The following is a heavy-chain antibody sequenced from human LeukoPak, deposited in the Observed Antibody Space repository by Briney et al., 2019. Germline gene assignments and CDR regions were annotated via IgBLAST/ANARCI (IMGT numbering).Heavy chain of an antibody. V-gene: IGHV3-20*04. D-gene: IGHD6-19*01. CDR1: GFTFDDYG. J-gene: IGHJ4*02. CDR3: ARVSDISVAAYFDY. Sequence: GGSLRLSGPASGFTFDDYGLSWVRQAQGKGLGGVSTINWNGGSTGYADSVKGRFTISRDNAKNSLYLQMNSLRAEDTALYYCARVSDISVAAYFDYWGQGTLVTVSS. CDR2: INWNGGST.